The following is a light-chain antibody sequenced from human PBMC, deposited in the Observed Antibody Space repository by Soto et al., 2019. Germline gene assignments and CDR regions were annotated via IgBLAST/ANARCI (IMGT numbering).Light chain of an antibody. CDR3: QKYNGVPLT. CDR1: QDISNY. J-gene: IGKJ2*01. CDR2: AAS. Sequence: DIQMTQSPSSLSASVGDRVTITCRASQDISNYLAWYQQKPGKVPKLLIYAASTLQSGVPSRFSGSGSGTDFTLTISSLQPEDVATYYCQKYNGVPLTFGQGTKLEIK. V-gene: IGKV1-27*01.